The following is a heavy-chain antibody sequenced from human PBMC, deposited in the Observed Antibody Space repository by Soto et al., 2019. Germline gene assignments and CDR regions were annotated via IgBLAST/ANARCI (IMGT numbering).Heavy chain of an antibody. CDR3: ARQGSGGSHDAFDV. Sequence: GESLKISCKGSGYSFPSYWIGWVRQMPGKGLEWMGIIYPGDSDTTYGPSFQGQVTISVDKSISTAYLKWNSLKASDTAMYYCARQGSGGSHDAFDVWGQGTMVTVSS. J-gene: IGHJ3*01. CDR2: IYPGDSDT. CDR1: GYSFPSYW. D-gene: IGHD2-15*01. V-gene: IGHV5-51*01.